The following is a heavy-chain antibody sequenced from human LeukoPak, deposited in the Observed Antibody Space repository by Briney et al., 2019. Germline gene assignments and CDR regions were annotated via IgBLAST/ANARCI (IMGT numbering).Heavy chain of an antibody. Sequence: PGGSLRLSCAASGFTFSSYAMSWVRQAPGKGLEWVSAISGSGGSTYYADSVKGRFTISRDNSKNTLYLQMNSLRAEDTAVYYCAKDRPRANYDFWSGYYFDYWGQGTLVTVSS. J-gene: IGHJ4*02. V-gene: IGHV3-23*01. CDR1: GFTFSSYA. CDR3: AKDRPRANYDFWSGYYFDY. CDR2: ISGSGGST. D-gene: IGHD3-3*01.